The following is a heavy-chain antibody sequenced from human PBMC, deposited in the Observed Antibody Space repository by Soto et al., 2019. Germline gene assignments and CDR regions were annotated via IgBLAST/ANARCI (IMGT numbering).Heavy chain of an antibody. J-gene: IGHJ4*02. Sequence: PGGSLRLSCAASGFTPGSYWMSWVRQAPGKGLEWVANIRQDGSETFYVDSVKGRFTISRDNAKNSLYLQMTSLRAEDTAVYYCARDRVGSSGWFCYFDYWGQGTLVTVSS. CDR3: ARDRVGSSGWFCYFDY. D-gene: IGHD6-19*01. CDR2: IRQDGSET. CDR1: GFTPGSYW. V-gene: IGHV3-7*01.